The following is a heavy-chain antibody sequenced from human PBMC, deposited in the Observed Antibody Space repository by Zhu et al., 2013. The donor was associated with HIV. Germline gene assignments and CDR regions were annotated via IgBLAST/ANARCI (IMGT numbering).Heavy chain of an antibody. V-gene: IGHV1-69*01. Sequence: QVQLVQSGAEMKKPGASVKVSCKASGGTFSRPAISWVRQAPGQGLEWMGGFVPIFGTPNYAQRFQDRVTISADESTSTTYMELRSLRSDDTAVYYCARWAEGGWYFDLWGRGTLLTVSS. CDR2: FVPIFGTP. CDR3: ARWAEGGWYFDL. J-gene: IGHJ2*01. CDR1: GGTFSRPA. D-gene: IGHD3-16*01.